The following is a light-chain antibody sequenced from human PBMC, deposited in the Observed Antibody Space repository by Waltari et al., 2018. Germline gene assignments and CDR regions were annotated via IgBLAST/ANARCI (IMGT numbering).Light chain of an antibody. Sequence: SYTLTQPPAVSVAPGKTATITCGANQIGKKRVHWYQQKPGQAPVLVVSDDDDRPSGIPERFSGSNSWSTATLTISRVEAGDEADYFCQVWDSNSDHVVVFGGGTKLTVL. CDR1: QIGKKR. CDR2: DDD. V-gene: IGLV3-21*03. J-gene: IGLJ2*01. CDR3: QVWDSNSDHVVV.